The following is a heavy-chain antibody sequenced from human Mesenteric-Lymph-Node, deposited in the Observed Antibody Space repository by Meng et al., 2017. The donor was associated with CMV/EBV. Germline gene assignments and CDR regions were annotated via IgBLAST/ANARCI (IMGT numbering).Heavy chain of an antibody. V-gene: IGHV3-9*01. CDR2: ISWNSGSI. CDR1: GFTFDDYA. Sequence: GGSLRLSCAASGFTFDDYAMHWVRQAPGKGLEWVSGISWNSGSIGYADSVKGRFTISRDNAKNSLYLQMNSLRAEDTALYYCAKDTSWTTDAFDIRGQGTMVTVSS. J-gene: IGHJ3*02. CDR3: AKDTSWTTDAFDI. D-gene: IGHD1-1*01.